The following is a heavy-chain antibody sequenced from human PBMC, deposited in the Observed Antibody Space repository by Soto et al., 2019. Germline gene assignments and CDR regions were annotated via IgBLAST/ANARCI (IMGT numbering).Heavy chain of an antibody. CDR2: ISTYNGNT. Sequence: QVQLVQSGGEVKKPGTSVTVSCKASGYTFTDYGISWVRQAPGQGLEWMGWISTYNGNTKYVEKFQGRVPMTTDTSTTTAYMELRSLRSDDTAVYYCTREYCSRTACLGPDYWGQGTLVTVSS. CDR1: GYTFTDYG. J-gene: IGHJ4*02. V-gene: IGHV1-18*01. CDR3: TREYCSRTACLGPDY. D-gene: IGHD2-2*01.